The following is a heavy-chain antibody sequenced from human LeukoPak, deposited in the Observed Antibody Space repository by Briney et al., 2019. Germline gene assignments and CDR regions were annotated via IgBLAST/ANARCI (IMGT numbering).Heavy chain of an antibody. CDR1: GGSINNYY. CDR3: ARVRYDSSGYYYLDY. J-gene: IGHJ4*02. CDR2: IYLSGST. V-gene: IGHV4-4*07. Sequence: PSETLSLTCTVSGGSINNYYWSWIRQPAGKGLEWIGRIYLSGSTNYNPSLKSRVTMSLDTSKNQFSLKLSSVTAADTAVYYCARVRYDSSGYYYLDYWGQGTLVTVSS. D-gene: IGHD3-22*01.